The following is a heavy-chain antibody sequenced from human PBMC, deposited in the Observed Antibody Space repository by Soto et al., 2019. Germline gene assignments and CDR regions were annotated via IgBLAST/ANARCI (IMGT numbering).Heavy chain of an antibody. V-gene: IGHV3-7*05. CDR1: GFTFSSYW. J-gene: IGHJ4*02. CDR2: IKQDGSEK. D-gene: IGHD6-13*01. CDR3: ATQAFSSSWSFYFDY. Sequence: GGSLRLSCAASGFTFSSYWMSWVRQAPGKGLEWVANIKQDGSEKYYVDSVKGRFTISRDNAKNSLYLQMNSLRAEDTAVYYCATQAFSSSWSFYFDYWGQGTLVTVSS.